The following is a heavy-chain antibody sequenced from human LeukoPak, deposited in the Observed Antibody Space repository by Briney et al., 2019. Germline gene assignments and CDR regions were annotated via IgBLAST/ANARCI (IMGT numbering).Heavy chain of an antibody. V-gene: IGHV3-9*01. D-gene: IGHD3-3*01. CDR1: GFNFDAYA. CDR3: SRSPEFWSGLDF. CDR2: VSWDSTRI. Sequence: GGSLRLSCAASGFNFDAYAMHWVRQVPGRGLEWVSGVSWDSTRIAYADSVKGRFTISRDNAKNSLYLQMTSLRPEDTALYYCSRSPEFWSGLDFWGQGTLVAVSS. J-gene: IGHJ4*02.